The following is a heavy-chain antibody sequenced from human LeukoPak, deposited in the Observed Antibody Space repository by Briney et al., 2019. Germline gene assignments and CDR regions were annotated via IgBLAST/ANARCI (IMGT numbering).Heavy chain of an antibody. CDR1: GFTFSSYW. D-gene: IGHD6-13*01. Sequence: GGSLRLSCAASGFTFSSYWMSWVRQAPGKGLEWVANIKQDGSEKYYVDSVKGRFTISRDNAKNSLYLQMNSLRAEDTAVYYCARDHIAAAGDNWFDPWGQGTLVTVSS. V-gene: IGHV3-7*01. J-gene: IGHJ5*02. CDR2: IKQDGSEK. CDR3: ARDHIAAAGDNWFDP.